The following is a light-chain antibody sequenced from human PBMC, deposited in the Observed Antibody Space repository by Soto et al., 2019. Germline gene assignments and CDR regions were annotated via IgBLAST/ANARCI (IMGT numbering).Light chain of an antibody. CDR2: EGS. CDR3: CPYGGGGTWV. CDR1: SSGVGSFNL. J-gene: IGLJ3*02. Sequence: QSALTQPASGSGSAGQSITISCTGTSSGVGSFNLVSWCQRHPGKAPKLVIYEGSKRHSAVSNRFSGSKSGNTGSLTFSGLQAEDEADYYCCPYGGGGTWVFGGGTKLTVL. V-gene: IGLV2-23*01.